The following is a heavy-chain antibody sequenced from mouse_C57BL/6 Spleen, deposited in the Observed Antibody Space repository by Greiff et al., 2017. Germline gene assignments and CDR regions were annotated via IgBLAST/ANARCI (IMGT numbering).Heavy chain of an antibody. CDR1: GYTFTSYW. CDR3: ARVDSSCSHFGY. D-gene: IGHD3-2*02. CDR2: IDPSDRET. J-gene: IGHJ2*01. V-gene: IGHV1-52*01. Sequence: QVQLQQPGAELVRPGSSVKLSCKASGYTFTSYWMHWVKQRPIQGLEWIGNIDPSDRETHYNQKFKDKATLTVDKSSSTAYMQLSSLTYEDSAVYYCARVDSSCSHFGYWGNGTTLTVST.